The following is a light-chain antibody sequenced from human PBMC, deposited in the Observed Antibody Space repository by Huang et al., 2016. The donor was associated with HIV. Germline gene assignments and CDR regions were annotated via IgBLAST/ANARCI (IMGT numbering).Light chain of an antibody. CDR2: GAS. CDR1: QRVGSSF. J-gene: IGKJ1*01. Sequence: ESVLTQSPATLSLSPGERATLSCRARQRVGSSFLGWYKHKPGQAPRLLIFGASKRATGIPDRFRGSGSGRDFTLTISRLEPEDVALYYCLQFGSALPWTFGPGTKVEVK. CDR3: LQFGSALPWT. V-gene: IGKV3-20*01.